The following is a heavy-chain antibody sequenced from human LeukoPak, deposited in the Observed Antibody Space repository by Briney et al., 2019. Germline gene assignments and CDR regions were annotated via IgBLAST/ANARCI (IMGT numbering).Heavy chain of an antibody. CDR1: VYTFTNYD. CDR2: MNPDSGNT. V-gene: IGHV1-8*03. CDR3: ARGPYCRSTSCRYYLDV. D-gene: IGHD2-2*01. J-gene: IGHJ6*03. Sequence: ASVTVSCKASVYTFTNYDINWVRQATGQGREWMGWMNPDSGNTGYAQKFQGRVTITKNTSISTAYMELSSLRSEDTALYYCARGPYCRSTSCRYYLDVWGKGTTVTVSS.